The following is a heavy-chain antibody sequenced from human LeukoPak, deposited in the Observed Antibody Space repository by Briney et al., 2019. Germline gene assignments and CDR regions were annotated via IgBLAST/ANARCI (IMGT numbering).Heavy chain of an antibody. CDR1: GYAFTSYD. CDR3: ARAPFCSSTGCFYWFDP. V-gene: IGHV1-8*01. J-gene: IGHJ5*02. Sequence: ASVKVSCKASGYAFTSYDINWVRQATGQGLEWMGWMRPNSGNTGYAQKFQGRVAITRNTSISTAYMELSSLRSEETAVYYCARAPFCSSTGCFYWFDPWGQGTLVTVSS. D-gene: IGHD2-2*01. CDR2: MRPNSGNT.